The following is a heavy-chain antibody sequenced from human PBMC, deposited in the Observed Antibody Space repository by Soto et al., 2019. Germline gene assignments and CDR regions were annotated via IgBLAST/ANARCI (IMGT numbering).Heavy chain of an antibody. CDR3: AKDSRSGTAYYYYGMAV. J-gene: IGHJ6*02. Sequence: GGSLRLSCAASGFTFSSYAMSWVRQAPGKGLEWVSAISGSGGITYYADSVKGRFTISRDNSKNTLYLQMNSLRAEDTAVYYWAKDSRSGTAYYYYGMAVWAQGTTVT. CDR2: ISGSGGIT. CDR1: GFTFSSYA. D-gene: IGHD1-1*01. V-gene: IGHV3-23*01.